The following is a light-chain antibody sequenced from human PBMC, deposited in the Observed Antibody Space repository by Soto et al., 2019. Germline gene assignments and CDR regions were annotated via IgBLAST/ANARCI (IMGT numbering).Light chain of an antibody. Sequence: QSVLTQPASVSGSPGQSITISCTGTSSGLGGYNFVSWYQQHPGKAPKLMLYDVSNRPSGVSNRFSGSKSGDTASLTISGLQAEDEADYYCSAYRSSGTHGFGPGTKATVL. CDR3: SAYRSSGTHG. CDR2: DVS. J-gene: IGLJ1*01. CDR1: SSGLGGYNF. V-gene: IGLV2-14*03.